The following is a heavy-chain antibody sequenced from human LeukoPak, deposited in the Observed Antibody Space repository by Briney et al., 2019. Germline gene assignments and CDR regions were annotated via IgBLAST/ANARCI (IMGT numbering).Heavy chain of an antibody. CDR2: INPNSGGT. Sequence: ASVKVSCKASGYTFTGYYMHWVRQAPGQGLEWMGRINPNSGGTNYAQKFQGRVTMTRDTSISTAYMELSRLRSDDTAVYYCARGLSYYDQYYFDYWGRGTLVTVSS. CDR3: ARGLSYYDQYYFDY. V-gene: IGHV1-2*06. D-gene: IGHD3-22*01. CDR1: GYTFTGYY. J-gene: IGHJ4*02.